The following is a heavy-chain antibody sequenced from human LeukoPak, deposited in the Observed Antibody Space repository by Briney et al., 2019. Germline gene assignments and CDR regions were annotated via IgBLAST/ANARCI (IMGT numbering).Heavy chain of an antibody. CDR1: GGSFSGYY. V-gene: IGHV4-59*10. CDR3: ARAYYYYMDV. CDR2: IYTSGNT. J-gene: IGHJ6*03. Sequence: SETLSLTCAVYGGSFSGYYWNWIRQPAGKGLEWIGRIYTSGNTNYNPSLKSRVTISVDTSKNQFSLKLSSVTAADTAVYYCARAYYYYMDVWGKGTTVTISS.